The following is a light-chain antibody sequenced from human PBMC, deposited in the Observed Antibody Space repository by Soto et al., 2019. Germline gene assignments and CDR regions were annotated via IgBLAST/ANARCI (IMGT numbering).Light chain of an antibody. V-gene: IGKV1-5*03. CDR3: QQYNSYPYT. CDR1: QSISDW. Sequence: DIQMTQSPSTLSASVGGRVTITCRASQSISDWLAWYQQKPGKAPKLLIYKASSLQSGVPSRFRGSGSGTEFTLTISSLQPDDFATFYCQQYNSYPYTFGQGTKVDIK. CDR2: KAS. J-gene: IGKJ2*01.